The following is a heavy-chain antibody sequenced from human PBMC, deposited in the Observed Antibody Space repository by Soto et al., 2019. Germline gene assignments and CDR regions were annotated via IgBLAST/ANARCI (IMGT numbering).Heavy chain of an antibody. Sequence: XGSLILSCAASGFTLSSNALTWVRQAPGRGLDWVSYIISSGSTIYYADSVKGRFTISRDNAKKSLYLQMNSLRAQDTAVYYWTRGRPLRFSDWFHHWGQGALVTVSS. J-gene: IGHJ1*01. CDR1: GFTLSSNA. CDR3: TRGRPLRFSDWFHH. V-gene: IGHV3-48*03. D-gene: IGHD3-3*01. CDR2: IISSGSTI.